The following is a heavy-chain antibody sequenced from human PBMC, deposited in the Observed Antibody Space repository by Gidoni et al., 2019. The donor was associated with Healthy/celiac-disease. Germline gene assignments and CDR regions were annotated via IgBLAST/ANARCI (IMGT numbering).Heavy chain of an antibody. CDR1: GFTFSNAW. Sequence: EVQLVESGGGLVKPGGSLRLSCAASGFTFSNAWMRWVRQAPGKGLEWVGRIKSKTDGGTTDYAAPVKGRFTISRDDSKNTLYLQMNSLKTEDTAVYYCTTESYGDYQSPRGYYYYYGMDVWGQGTTVTVSS. J-gene: IGHJ6*02. D-gene: IGHD4-17*01. CDR2: IKSKTDGGTT. V-gene: IGHV3-15*01. CDR3: TTESYGDYQSPRGYYYYYGMDV.